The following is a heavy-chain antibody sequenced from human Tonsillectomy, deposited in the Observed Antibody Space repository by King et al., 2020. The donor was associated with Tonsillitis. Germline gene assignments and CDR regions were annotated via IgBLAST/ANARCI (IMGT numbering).Heavy chain of an antibody. J-gene: IGHJ6*02. CDR2: FYYSGNT. CDR1: DGSISSDY. V-gene: IGHV4-59*01. Sequence: VQLQESGPGLVKPSETLSLTCTVSDGSISSDYWSWVRPPPGKGLEWIGYFYYSGNTNYNPSLKSRVTISVDTSKNQFSLKLSAVTAADTAVYYCARGPGPIHFYYCMDVWAQGTTVTVSS. CDR3: ARGPGPIHFYYCMDV.